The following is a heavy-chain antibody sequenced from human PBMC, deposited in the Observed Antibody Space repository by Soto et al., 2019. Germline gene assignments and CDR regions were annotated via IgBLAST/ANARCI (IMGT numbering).Heavy chain of an antibody. D-gene: IGHD3-3*01. CDR1: GGSFSGYY. J-gene: IGHJ3*02. CDR2: IDHSGST. V-gene: IGHV4-34*01. CDR3: ARRAPRVTIFGVVTRDAFDI. Sequence: QVQLQQWGAGLLKPSETLSLTCAVYGGSFSGYYWSWIRQPPGKGLEWIGEIDHSGSTNYNPSLKSRVTISVDTAKNQFSLTLSSVTAADTAVYYCARRAPRVTIFGVVTRDAFDIWGQGTMVTVSS.